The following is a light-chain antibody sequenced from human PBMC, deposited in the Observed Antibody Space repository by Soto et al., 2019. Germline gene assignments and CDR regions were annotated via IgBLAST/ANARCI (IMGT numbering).Light chain of an antibody. J-gene: IGKJ2*01. CDR3: QQYKSYPYS. V-gene: IGKV1-5*03. CDR1: QSISSW. CDR2: KAS. Sequence: DIQMTQSPSTVSASVGDRVTITCRASQSISSWLAWYQQKSGKAPKLLIYKASSLEGGVPSRFSGSGSETEFTLTIVSLQPDDFATYYCQQYKSYPYSFGQGTKVDIK.